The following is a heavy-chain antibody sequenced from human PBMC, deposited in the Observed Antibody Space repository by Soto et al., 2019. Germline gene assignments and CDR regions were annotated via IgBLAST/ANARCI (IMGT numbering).Heavy chain of an antibody. CDR3: ARGFNRLDY. J-gene: IGHJ4*02. CDR1: GLTVSSNY. V-gene: IGHV3-53*01. Sequence: PGGSLRLSCAASGLTVSSNYMTWVRQAPGKGPEWVSVIYSGGSTYYADSVKGRFTISRDNSKNTLHLQMNSLRAEDTAVYYCARGFNRLDYWGQGTLVTVSS. CDR2: IYSGGST. D-gene: IGHD4-17*01.